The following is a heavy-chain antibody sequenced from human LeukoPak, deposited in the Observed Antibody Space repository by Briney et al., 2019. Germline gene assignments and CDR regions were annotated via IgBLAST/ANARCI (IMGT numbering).Heavy chain of an antibody. CDR1: GFTFSSYA. V-gene: IGHV3-23*01. CDR3: ATLPFDWLLSTSFDY. J-gene: IGHJ4*02. D-gene: IGHD3-9*01. Sequence: GGSLRLSCAASGFTFSSYAMSWVRQAPGKGLEWVSAISGSGGSTYYADSVKGRFTISRDNSKNTLYLQMNSLRAEDTAVYYCATLPFDWLLSTSFDYWGQGTLVTVSS. CDR2: ISGSGGST.